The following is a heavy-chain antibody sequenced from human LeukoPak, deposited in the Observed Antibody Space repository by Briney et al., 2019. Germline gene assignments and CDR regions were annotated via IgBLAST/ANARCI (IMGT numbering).Heavy chain of an antibody. CDR3: ARQWGPPAFDY. D-gene: IGHD3-16*01. V-gene: IGHV5-51*01. CDR1: GYSFTNYW. CDR2: IYPGDSDT. Sequence: GESLKISCKGSGYSFTNYWIGWVRQVPGKGLEWMGIIYPGDSDTRYSPSFQGQVTISADKYVTTAYLQWSSLKASDTAMYYCARQWGPPAFDYWGQGTLVTVSS. J-gene: IGHJ4*02.